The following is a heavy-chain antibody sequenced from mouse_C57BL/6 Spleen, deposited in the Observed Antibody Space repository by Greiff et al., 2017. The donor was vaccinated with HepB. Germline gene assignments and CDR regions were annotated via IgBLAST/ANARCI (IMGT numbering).Heavy chain of an antibody. Sequence: QVQLQQPGAELVKPGASVKLSCKASGYTFTSYWMHWVKQRPGQGLEWIGMIHPNSGSTNYKEKFKSKATLTVDKSSSTAYMQLSSLTSEDSAVYYCARDRGGREAMDYWGQGTSVTVSS. CDR2: IHPNSGST. CDR3: ARDRGGREAMDY. V-gene: IGHV1-64*01. J-gene: IGHJ4*01. CDR1: GYTFTSYW. D-gene: IGHD3-1*01.